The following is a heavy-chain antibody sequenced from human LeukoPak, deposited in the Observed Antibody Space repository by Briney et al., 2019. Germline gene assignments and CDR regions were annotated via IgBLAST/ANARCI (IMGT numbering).Heavy chain of an antibody. CDR1: GASISSPNYY. Sequence: SETLSLTCTVSGASISSPNYYWGWIRQAPGKGLEWIGSVYYSGSTYYSSSLKSRVTISVDTSKNQFSLKLSSVTAADTAVYYCARAYGDYDDFDYWGQGTLVTVSS. CDR3: ARAYGDYDDFDY. J-gene: IGHJ4*02. V-gene: IGHV4-39*07. CDR2: VYYSGST. D-gene: IGHD4-17*01.